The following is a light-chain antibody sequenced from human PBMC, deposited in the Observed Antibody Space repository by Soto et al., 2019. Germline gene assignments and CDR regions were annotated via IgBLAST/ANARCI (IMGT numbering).Light chain of an antibody. J-gene: IGKJ4*01. Sequence: ENVLTQSPATLSLSPGERATLSCRASQSISSSYLAWYQQKLGQAPRLLIHSTSSRATGIPDRFSGSGSGTDFTLTISRLEPEDFAVYYCQQYNNSPLTFGGGTKVDIK. CDR2: STS. CDR1: QSISSSY. CDR3: QQYNNSPLT. V-gene: IGKV3-20*01.